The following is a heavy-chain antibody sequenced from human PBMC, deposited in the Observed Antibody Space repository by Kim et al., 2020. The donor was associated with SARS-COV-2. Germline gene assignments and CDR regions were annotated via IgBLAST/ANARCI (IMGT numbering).Heavy chain of an antibody. J-gene: IGHJ2*01. V-gene: IGHV4-30-2*04. Sequence: YYNPALKSRVTISVDTSKNPFSLTLSSVTAADTAVYYCARERGRGRYFDLWGRGTLVTVSS. CDR3: ARERGRGRYFDL.